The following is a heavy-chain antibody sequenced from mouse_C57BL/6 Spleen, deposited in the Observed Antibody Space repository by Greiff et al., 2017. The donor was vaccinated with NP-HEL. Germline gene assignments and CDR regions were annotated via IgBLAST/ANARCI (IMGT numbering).Heavy chain of an antibody. V-gene: IGHV1-69*01. J-gene: IGHJ1*03. CDR2: IDPSDSYT. D-gene: IGHD1-1*01. CDR3: AREPLNITTGGYFDV. CDR1: GYTFTSYW. Sequence: QVQLQQPGAELVMPGASVKLSCKASGYTFTSYWMHWVKQRPGQGLEWIGEIDPSDSYTNYNQKFKGKSTLTVDKSSSTAYMQLSSLTSEDSAVYYCAREPLNITTGGYFDVWGTGTTVTVSS.